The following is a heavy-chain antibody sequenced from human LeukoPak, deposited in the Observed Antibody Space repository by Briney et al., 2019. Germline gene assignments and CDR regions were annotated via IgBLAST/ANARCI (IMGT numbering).Heavy chain of an antibody. CDR1: GFTFSSYS. CDR3: ARGRRYFDY. CDR2: ISSSSTI. J-gene: IGHJ4*02. Sequence: PGGTLRLSCAASGFTFSSYSMNWVRQAPGKGLEWVSYISSSSTIYYADSVKGRFTISRDNAKNSLYLQMNSLRAEDTAVYYCARGRRYFDYWGQGTLVTVSS. D-gene: IGHD5-24*01. V-gene: IGHV3-48*01.